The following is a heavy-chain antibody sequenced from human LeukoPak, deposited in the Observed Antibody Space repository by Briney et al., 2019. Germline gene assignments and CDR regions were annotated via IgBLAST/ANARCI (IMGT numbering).Heavy chain of an antibody. CDR1: GFTFSSYG. Sequence: GGSLRLSCAASGFTFSSYGMHWVRQAPGKGLEWVAFIRYDGSNKYYADSVKGRFTISRDNSKNTLYLQMNSLRAEDTAVYYCAKGSGATYYYYYIDVWGKGTTDTVSS. J-gene: IGHJ6*03. V-gene: IGHV3-30*02. CDR3: AKGSGATYYYYYIDV. CDR2: IRYDGSNK. D-gene: IGHD3-10*01.